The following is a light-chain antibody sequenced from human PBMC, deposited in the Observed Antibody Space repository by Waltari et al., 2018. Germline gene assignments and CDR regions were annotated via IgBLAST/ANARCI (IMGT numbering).Light chain of an antibody. CDR1: SSDVGSYNL. CDR3: CSYAGSSTWV. V-gene: IGLV2-23*01. CDR2: EGS. J-gene: IGLJ3*02. Sequence: QSALTQPASVSGSPGQSITISCTGTSSDVGSYNLVSWYQQHPGKAPKLMIDEGSKRPSGVSNRFSGSKPGNTASLTISGLQAEDEADYYCCSYAGSSTWVFGGGTKLTVL.